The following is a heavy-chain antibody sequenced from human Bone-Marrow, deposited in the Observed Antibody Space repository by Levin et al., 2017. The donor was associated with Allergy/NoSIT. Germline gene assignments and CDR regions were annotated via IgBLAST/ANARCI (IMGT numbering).Heavy chain of an antibody. CDR1: GFTFSDYY. V-gene: IGHV3-11*01. Sequence: GESLKISCAASGFTFSDYYMSWIRQAPGKGLEWVSYISSSGSTIYYADSVKGRFTISRDNAKNSLYLQMNSLRAEDTAVYYCARDLEYSSSSEGNYYYYYYMDVWGKGTTVTVSS. CDR3: ARDLEYSSSSEGNYYYYYYMDV. D-gene: IGHD6-6*01. J-gene: IGHJ6*03. CDR2: ISSSGSTI.